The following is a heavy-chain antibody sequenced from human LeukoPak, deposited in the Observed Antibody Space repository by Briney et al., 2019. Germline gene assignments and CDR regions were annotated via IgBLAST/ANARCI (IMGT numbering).Heavy chain of an antibody. CDR3: ARDPGAYYDSSGYLNWFDP. Sequence: SETLSLTCTVSGGSISSSSYYWGWIRQPPGKGLEWIGSMHHSGSTYYNPSLKSRVTTSVDTSKNQFSLKLSSVIAADTAVYYCARDPGAYYDSSGYLNWFDPWGQGTLVTVSS. CDR1: GGSISSSSYY. CDR2: MHHSGST. J-gene: IGHJ5*02. D-gene: IGHD3-22*01. V-gene: IGHV4-39*07.